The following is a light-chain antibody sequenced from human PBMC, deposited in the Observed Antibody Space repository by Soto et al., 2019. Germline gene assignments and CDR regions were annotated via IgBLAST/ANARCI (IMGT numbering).Light chain of an antibody. V-gene: IGKV3-20*01. CDR3: QQYGSSWT. J-gene: IGKJ1*01. CDR2: GAS. Sequence: ISLTPSPGTLSLSPGEIATLSCRASQSVSSSYLAWYQQKPGQAPRLLIYGASSRATGIPDRFSGSGSGTDFTLTISRLEPEDFAVYYCQQYGSSWTFGQGTKVDI. CDR1: QSVSSSY.